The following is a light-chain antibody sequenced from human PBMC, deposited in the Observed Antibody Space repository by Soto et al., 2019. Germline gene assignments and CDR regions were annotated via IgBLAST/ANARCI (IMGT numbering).Light chain of an antibody. Sequence: QSVLTQPPSVSGTPGQRVNISCSGSSSNIGRDYVYWYQQFPGTAPKLLIYRCNQRPSGVPDRFSGSKSGTSASLAISGLRYDDESDYYCVAWDDSLSGDVFGTGTKLTVL. V-gene: IGLV1-47*01. CDR1: SSNIGRDY. J-gene: IGLJ1*01. CDR2: RCN. CDR3: VAWDDSLSGDV.